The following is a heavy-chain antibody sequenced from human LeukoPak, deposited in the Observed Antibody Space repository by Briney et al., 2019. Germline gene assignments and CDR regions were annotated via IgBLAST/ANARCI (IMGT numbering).Heavy chain of an antibody. D-gene: IGHD3-22*01. CDR2: INTNTGNP. Sequence: ASVKVSCKASGYTFTNYAMNWVRQAPGQGLEWMGWINTNTGNPTYAQGFTGRFVFSLDTSVTTAYLQISSLRAEDTAVYYCAREEYYDSSAPTNFDYWGQGTLVTVSS. V-gene: IGHV7-4-1*02. J-gene: IGHJ4*02. CDR1: GYTFTNYA. CDR3: AREEYYDSSAPTNFDY.